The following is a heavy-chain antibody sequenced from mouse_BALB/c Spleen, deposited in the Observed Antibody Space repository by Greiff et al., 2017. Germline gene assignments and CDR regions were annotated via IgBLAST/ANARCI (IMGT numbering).Heavy chain of an antibody. V-gene: IGHV5-17*02. D-gene: IGHD2-3*01. CDR2: ISSGSSTI. J-gene: IGHJ1*01. Sequence: EVKLMESGGGLVQPGGSRKLSCAASGFTFSSFGMHWVRQAPEKGLEWVAYISSGSSTIYYADTVKGRFTISRENAKNTLYLEMSSLRSEDTAMYYCARDDGYYGYFDVWGAGTTVTVSS. CDR3: ARDDGYYGYFDV. CDR1: GFTFSSFG.